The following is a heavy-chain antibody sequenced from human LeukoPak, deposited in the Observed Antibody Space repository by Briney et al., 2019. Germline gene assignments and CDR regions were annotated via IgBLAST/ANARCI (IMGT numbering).Heavy chain of an antibody. CDR3: ARVQYYYGSGSSPRGYYYYGMDV. CDR2: IYHSGST. CDR1: GGSISSYY. Sequence: PSETLSLTCTVSGGSISSYYWSWIRQPPGKGLEWIGYIYHSGSTYYNPSLKSRVTISLDRSKNQFSLKLSSLTAADTAVYYCARVQYYYGSGSSPRGYYYYGMDVWGQGTTVTVSS. J-gene: IGHJ6*02. D-gene: IGHD3-10*01. V-gene: IGHV4-59*12.